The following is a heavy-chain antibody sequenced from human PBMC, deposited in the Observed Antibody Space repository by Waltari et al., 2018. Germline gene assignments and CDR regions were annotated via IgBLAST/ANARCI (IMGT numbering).Heavy chain of an antibody. CDR3: ARVKSGFDS. Sequence: QVQLKQWGAGLFKISETLSLTCEVSGGSFTTNYWSWIRQYPGKGLEWIGEIYHNGRHNYNPSLQNRVTISVDRSKSLFSLEVTSITAADAAIYYCARVKSGFDSWGQGTVVTVSS. J-gene: IGHJ4*02. CDR1: GGSFTTNY. CDR2: IYHNGRH. V-gene: IGHV4-34*01.